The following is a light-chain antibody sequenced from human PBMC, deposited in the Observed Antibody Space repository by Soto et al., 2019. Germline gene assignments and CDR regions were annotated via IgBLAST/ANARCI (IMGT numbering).Light chain of an antibody. J-gene: IGKJ4*01. CDR3: QQANSFPLT. V-gene: IGKV3-11*01. Sequence: EIVLTQSPATLSLSPGERATLSCRASQSVNRYLAWYQHKVGQAPRLLIYDASSRATGIPARFSGSGSGTDFTLTISSLEPEDFATYYCQQANSFPLTFGGGTKVEI. CDR2: DAS. CDR1: QSVNRY.